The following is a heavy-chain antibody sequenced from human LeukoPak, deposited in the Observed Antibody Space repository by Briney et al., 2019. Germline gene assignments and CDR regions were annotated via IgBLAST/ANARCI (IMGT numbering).Heavy chain of an antibody. CDR3: ARGRYCSADICSGGDAFDN. Sequence: SDTLSLTCTVSGGSNNNYYGMWTRHPAGKGLEWIGRNYTWGGSNYHLYLKSRVTMSVDTAKNQFTLKLSSVTAADTAVYYCARGRYCSADICSGGDAFDNWGQGPMVSVSS. V-gene: IGHV4-4*07. CDR2: NYTWGGS. D-gene: IGHD2-15*01. CDR1: GGSNNNYY. J-gene: IGHJ3*02.